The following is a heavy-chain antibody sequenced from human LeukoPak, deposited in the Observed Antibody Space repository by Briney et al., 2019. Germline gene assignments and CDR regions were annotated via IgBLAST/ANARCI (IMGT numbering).Heavy chain of an antibody. Sequence: SETLSLTCTVSGGSISSYYWSWIRQPPGEGLEWIGYIYYSGSTNYNPSLKSRVTLSIDTSKNQFSLKLSSVTAADTAVYYCARHVNWGFDYWGQGTLVTVSS. D-gene: IGHD7-27*01. CDR2: IYYSGST. CDR1: GGSISSYY. V-gene: IGHV4-59*08. CDR3: ARHVNWGFDY. J-gene: IGHJ4*02.